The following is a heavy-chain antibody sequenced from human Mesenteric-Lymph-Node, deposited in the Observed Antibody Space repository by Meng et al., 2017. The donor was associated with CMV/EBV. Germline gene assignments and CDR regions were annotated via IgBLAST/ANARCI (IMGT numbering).Heavy chain of an antibody. D-gene: IGHD2-2*01. V-gene: IGHV1-2*02. J-gene: IGHJ3*02. CDR1: GYTFTGYY. CDR3: ARVSRLGYCSSTSCYYGAFDI. Sequence: DSVKVSCKASGYTFTGYYMHWVRQAPGQGLEWMGWINPNSGGTNYAQKFQGRVTMTRDTSISTAYMELSRLRSDDTAVYYCARVSRLGYCSSTSCYYGAFDIWGQGTMVTVSS. CDR2: INPNSGGT.